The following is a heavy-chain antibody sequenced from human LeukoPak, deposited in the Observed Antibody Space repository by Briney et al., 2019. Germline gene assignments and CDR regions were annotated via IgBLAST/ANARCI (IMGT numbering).Heavy chain of an antibody. CDR2: FDLEDGET. V-gene: IGHV1-24*01. Sequence: GASVKVSCKVSGYTLTELSMHWVRQAPGKGLEWMGSFDLEDGETIYAQKFQGRVTMTEDTSTDTAYMELRSLRSEDTAVYYCATDRVGGINAFDIWGQGTMVTVSS. D-gene: IGHD3-10*01. CDR3: ATDRVGGINAFDI. J-gene: IGHJ3*02. CDR1: GYTLTELS.